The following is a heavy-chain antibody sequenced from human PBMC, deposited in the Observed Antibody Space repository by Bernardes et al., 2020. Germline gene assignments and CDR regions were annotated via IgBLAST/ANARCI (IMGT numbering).Heavy chain of an antibody. CDR2: INHSGST. CDR1: GGSISSNTYY. V-gene: IGHV4-39*07. J-gene: IGHJ4*02. Sequence: SETLSLTCAVSGGSISSNTYYWGWIRQPPGKGLEWIASINHSGSTNYNPSLKSRVTISVDTSKNQFSLKLSSVTAADTAVYYCARALRYFDSEFDYWGQGTLVTVSS. CDR3: ARALRYFDSEFDY. D-gene: IGHD3-9*01.